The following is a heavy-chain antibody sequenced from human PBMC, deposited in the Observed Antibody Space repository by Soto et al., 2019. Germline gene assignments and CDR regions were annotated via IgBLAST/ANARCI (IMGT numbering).Heavy chain of an antibody. D-gene: IGHD3-22*01. CDR3: ARVFGVGDSSGYYLTYYFDY. Sequence: SETLSLTCTVSGGSISSYYWSWIRQPPGKGLEWIGYIYFRGTTNYNPSLKSRVTMSADTSKNQFSLKLNSVTAADTAVYYCARVFGVGDSSGYYLTYYFDYWGQGTLVTSPQ. CDR2: IYFRGTT. CDR1: GGSISSYY. J-gene: IGHJ4*02. V-gene: IGHV4-59*01.